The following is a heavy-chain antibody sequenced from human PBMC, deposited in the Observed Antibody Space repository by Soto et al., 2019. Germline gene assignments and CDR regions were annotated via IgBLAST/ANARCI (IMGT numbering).Heavy chain of an antibody. CDR1: GYTFTSYY. J-gene: IGHJ6*03. D-gene: IGHD3-3*01. V-gene: IGHV1-46*03. CDR3: ASGDYDFWSGFRYYYMDV. Sequence: GASVKVSCKASGYTFTSYYMHWVRQAPGQGLEWMGIINPSGGSTSYAQKFQGRVTMTRDTSTSTVYMELSSLRSEDTAVYYCASGDYDFWSGFRYYYMDVWGKGTTVTVSS. CDR2: INPSGGST.